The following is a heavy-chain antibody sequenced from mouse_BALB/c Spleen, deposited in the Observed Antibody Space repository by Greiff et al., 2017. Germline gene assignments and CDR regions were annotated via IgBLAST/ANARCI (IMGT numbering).Heavy chain of an antibody. D-gene: IGHD1-1*01. Sequence: EVKVVESGGGLVQPGGSLRLSCATSGFTFTDYYMRWVRQPPGKALEWLGFIRNKANGYTTEYSASVKGRFTISRDNSQSILYLQMNTLRAEDSATYYCARDHYYGSSYGDYAMDYWGQGTSVTVSS. CDR1: GFTFTDYY. V-gene: IGHV7-3*02. CDR2: IRNKANGYTT. CDR3: ARDHYYGSSYGDYAMDY. J-gene: IGHJ4*01.